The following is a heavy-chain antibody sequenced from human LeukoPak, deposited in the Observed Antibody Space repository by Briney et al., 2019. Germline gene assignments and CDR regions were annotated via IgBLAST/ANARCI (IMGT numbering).Heavy chain of an antibody. V-gene: IGHV4-4*07. CDR3: ARENIVSTRDFDY. CDR2: IYISGTT. J-gene: IGHJ4*02. Sequence: KPLETLSLTCTVSGGSISTYYWTWIRQPAGKGLEWIGHIYISGTTNYSPSLKSRVTMSVDTSKNQFSLKLSSVTAADTAVYYCARENIVSTRDFDYWGQGTLVTVSS. CDR1: GGSISTYY. D-gene: IGHD5/OR15-5a*01.